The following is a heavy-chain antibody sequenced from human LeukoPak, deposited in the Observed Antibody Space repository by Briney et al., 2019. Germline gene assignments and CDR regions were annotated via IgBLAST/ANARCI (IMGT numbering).Heavy chain of an antibody. D-gene: IGHD3-22*01. V-gene: IGHV3-21*01. CDR1: GFTFSSYG. CDR2: ISSSSYI. CDR3: AGYYDSSGYGLTGAFDI. J-gene: IGHJ3*02. Sequence: GGSLRLSCAASGFTFSSYGMNWVRQAPGKGLEWVSSISSSSYIYYADSVKGRFTISRDNAKNSLYLQMNSLRAEDTAVYYCAGYYDSSGYGLTGAFDIWGQGTMVTVSS.